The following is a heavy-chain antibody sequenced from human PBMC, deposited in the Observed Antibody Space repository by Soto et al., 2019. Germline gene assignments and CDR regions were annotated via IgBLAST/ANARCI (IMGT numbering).Heavy chain of an antibody. CDR3: AKVAIGYPKPYYYYYMDV. V-gene: IGHV3-30*18. Sequence: GGSLRLSCAASGFTFSSYGMHWVRQAPGKGLEWVAVISYDGSNKYYADSVKGRFTISRDNSKNTLYLQMNSLRAEDTAEYYCAKVAIGYPKPYYYYYMDVWGKGTTVTVSS. J-gene: IGHJ6*03. CDR1: GFTFSSYG. D-gene: IGHD5-12*01. CDR2: ISYDGSNK.